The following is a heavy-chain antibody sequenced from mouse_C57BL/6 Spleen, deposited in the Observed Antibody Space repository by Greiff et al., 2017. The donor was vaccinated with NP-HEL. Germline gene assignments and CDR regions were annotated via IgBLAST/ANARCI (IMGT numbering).Heavy chain of an antibody. CDR2: IHPNSGST. V-gene: IGHV1-64*01. CDR1: GYTFTSYW. J-gene: IGHJ2*01. Sequence: QVQLQQSGAELVKPGASVKLSCKASGYTFTSYWMHWVKQRPGQGLEWIGMIHPNSGSTNYNEKFKGKATLTVDKSSSTAYMQLSSLTSEDSAVYYCVTTVPPFDYWGQGTTLTVSS. CDR3: VTTVPPFDY. D-gene: IGHD1-1*01.